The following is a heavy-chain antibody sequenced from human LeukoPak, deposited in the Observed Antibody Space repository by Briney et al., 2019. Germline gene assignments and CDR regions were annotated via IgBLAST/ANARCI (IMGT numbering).Heavy chain of an antibody. CDR1: GFTFSGNG. J-gene: IGHJ4*02. Sequence: PGGSLRLSCAASGFTFSGNGMNWVRQAPGKGLEWVSAISGSGGSTYYADSVKGRFTISRDNSKNTLYLQMNSLRAEDTAVYYCAKEWDPGSSWLFDYWGQGTLVTVSS. V-gene: IGHV3-23*01. CDR2: ISGSGGST. D-gene: IGHD6-13*01. CDR3: AKEWDPGSSWLFDY.